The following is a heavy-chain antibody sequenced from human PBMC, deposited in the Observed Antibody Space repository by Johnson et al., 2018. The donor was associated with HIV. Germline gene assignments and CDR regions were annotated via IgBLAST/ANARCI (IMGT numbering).Heavy chain of an antibody. CDR1: GFTFSSYA. J-gene: IGHJ3*01. D-gene: IGHD1-26*01. CDR2: ISYDGSNK. V-gene: IGHV3-30*04. Sequence: VQLVESGGGVVQPGRSLRLSCAASGFTFSSYAMHWVHQAPGKGLEWVTVISYDGSNKYYADSVKGRFTISRDNAKNSLHLQMSSLRAEDTALYYCAKGATGYKTDGSKLDGDFDVWGQGTMVTVSS. CDR3: AKGATGYKTDGSKLDGDFDV.